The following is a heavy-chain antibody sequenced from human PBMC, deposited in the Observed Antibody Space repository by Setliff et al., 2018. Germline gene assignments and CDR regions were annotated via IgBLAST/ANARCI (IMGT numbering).Heavy chain of an antibody. V-gene: IGHV4-39*01. D-gene: IGHD2-15*01. J-gene: IGHJ4*01. CDR1: DDSFTSSRYY. CDR3: VRPGGTTVVARHFDY. Sequence: PSETLSLTCTVSDDSFTSSRYYWGWIRQAPGSGLEWIGSISYSGTPYYNASVESRVTISIDTSRNQFSLELRSVTVADTATYYCVRPGGTTVVARHFDYWGSGTLVTV. CDR2: ISYSGTP.